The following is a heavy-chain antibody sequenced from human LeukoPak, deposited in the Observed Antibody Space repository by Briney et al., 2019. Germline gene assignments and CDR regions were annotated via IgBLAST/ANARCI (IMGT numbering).Heavy chain of an antibody. J-gene: IGHJ4*02. CDR2: ISAYNGNT. CDR3: ARDRSYYYDSSGYCPLDY. D-gene: IGHD3-22*01. V-gene: IGHV1-18*01. CDR1: GYTFTSYG. Sequence: ASVKVSCKASGYTFTSYGISWVRQAPGQGLEWMGWISAYNGNTNYAQKLQGRVTMTTDTSTSTAYMELRSLRSDDTAVYYCARDRSYYYDSSGYCPLDYWGQGTLVTVSS.